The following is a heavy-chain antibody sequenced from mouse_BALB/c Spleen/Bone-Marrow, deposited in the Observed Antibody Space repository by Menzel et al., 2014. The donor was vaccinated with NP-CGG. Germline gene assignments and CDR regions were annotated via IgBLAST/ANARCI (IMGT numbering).Heavy chain of an antibody. CDR2: IWAGGST. V-gene: IGHV2-9*02. CDR1: GFSLXSYG. CDR3: AGALDSSGYEFAY. D-gene: IGHD3-2*01. J-gene: IGHJ3*01. Sequence: QVQLKQSGPGLAAPSQSLSITCTVSGFSLXSYGVHWVRQPPGKGLGWLGVIWAGGSTNDNSALMSRLSISKDNSKSQVFLKKNSLQTDDAAVYYCAGALDSSGYEFAYWGQGTLVTVSA.